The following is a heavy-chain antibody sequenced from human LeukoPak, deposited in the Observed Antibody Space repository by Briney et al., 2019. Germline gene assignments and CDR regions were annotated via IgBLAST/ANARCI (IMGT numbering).Heavy chain of an antibody. J-gene: IGHJ5*02. Sequence: GSLRLSCAASGFTFNRNAISWIRQPPGKGLEWIGEINHSGSTNYNPSLKSRVTISVDTSKNQFSLKLSSVTAADTAVYYCARGLRITMDPFDPWGQGTLVTVSS. D-gene: IGHD3-10*01. V-gene: IGHV4-34*01. CDR3: ARGLRITMDPFDP. CDR2: INHSGST. CDR1: GFTFNRNA.